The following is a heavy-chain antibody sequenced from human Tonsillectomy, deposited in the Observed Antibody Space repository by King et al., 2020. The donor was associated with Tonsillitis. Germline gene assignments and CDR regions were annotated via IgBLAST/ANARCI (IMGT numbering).Heavy chain of an antibody. J-gene: IGHJ5*02. CDR1: GYTFTSYD. V-gene: IGHV1-8*01. D-gene: IGHD6-6*01. CDR3: ARNVRAARPENWFDP. CDR2: MNPNSGNT. Sequence: VQLVESGAEVKKPGASVNVSCKASGYTFTSYDINWVRQATGQGLEWMGWMNPNSGNTGYAQKFQGRVTMTRNTSISTAYMELSSLRSEDTAVYYCARNVRAARPENWFDPWGQGTLVTVSS.